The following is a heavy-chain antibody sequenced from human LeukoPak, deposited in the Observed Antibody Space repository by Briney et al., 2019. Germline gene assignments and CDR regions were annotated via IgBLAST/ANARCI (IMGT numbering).Heavy chain of an antibody. CDR2: LNQSGST. Sequence: SETLSLTCAVYGGSFSGYYWSWIRQPPGKGLEWIGELNQSGSTNYNPSLKSRVTISVDTPKSQFSLKLSSVTAADTAVYYCARRQRYFDDSGYLAYWGQGTLVTVSS. J-gene: IGHJ4*02. CDR3: ARRQRYFDDSGYLAY. D-gene: IGHD3-22*01. CDR1: GGSFSGYY. V-gene: IGHV4-34*01.